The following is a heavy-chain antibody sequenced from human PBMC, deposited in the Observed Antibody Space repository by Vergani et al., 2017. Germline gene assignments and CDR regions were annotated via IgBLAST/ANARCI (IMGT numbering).Heavy chain of an antibody. CDR3: AKDMGTTLTTYHYGMDV. Sequence: EVQLVESGGGLVQPGRSLRLSCAASGFTFDDYAMHWVRQAPGKGLEWVSGISWNSGSIGYADSVKGRFTISRDNAKNSLYLQMNSLRAEDTALYYCAKDMGTTLTTYHYGMDVWGQGTTVTVSS. D-gene: IGHD4-17*01. V-gene: IGHV3-9*01. CDR2: ISWNSGSI. CDR1: GFTFDDYA. J-gene: IGHJ6*02.